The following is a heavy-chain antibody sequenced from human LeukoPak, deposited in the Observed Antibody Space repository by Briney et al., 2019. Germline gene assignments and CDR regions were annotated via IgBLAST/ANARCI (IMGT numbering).Heavy chain of an antibody. Sequence: SETLSLTCTVSGGSISSNYWSWIRQPPGKGLEWIGYIYYSGYTDYNPSLKGRVTISLDKSKDQVSLKLSSVTAADTAMYYCARAVAGSNWFDPWGQGTLVTVSS. CDR2: IYYSGYT. CDR3: ARAVAGSNWFDP. CDR1: GGSISSNY. D-gene: IGHD6-19*01. J-gene: IGHJ5*02. V-gene: IGHV4-59*01.